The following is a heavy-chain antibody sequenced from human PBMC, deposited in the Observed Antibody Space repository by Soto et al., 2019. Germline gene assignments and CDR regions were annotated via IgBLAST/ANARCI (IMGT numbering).Heavy chain of an antibody. V-gene: IGHV1-18*01. CDR2: ISAYNGNT. D-gene: IGHD3-3*01. CDR1: GYTFTSYG. J-gene: IGHJ6*04. Sequence: QVQLVQSGAEVKKPGASVKVSCKASGYTFTSYGISWVRQAPGQGLEWMGWISAYNGNTNYAQKLQGRVTMTTDTSTSTAYMELRSLRSDDTAVYYCARSPAYYDFWSGYYGESEDVWGKGTTVTVSS. CDR3: ARSPAYYDFWSGYYGESEDV.